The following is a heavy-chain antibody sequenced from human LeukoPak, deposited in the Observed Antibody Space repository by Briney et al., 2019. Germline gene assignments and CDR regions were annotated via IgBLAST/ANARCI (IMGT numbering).Heavy chain of an antibody. CDR2: IYHSGST. J-gene: IGHJ4*02. V-gene: IGHV4-34*01. CDR3: ARRGYSYAEFDY. Sequence: PSETLSLTCAVYGGSFSGYYWGWIRQPPGKGLEWIGSIYHSGSTYYNPSLKSRVTISVDTSKNQFSLKLSSVTAADTAAYYCARRGYSYAEFDYWGQGTLVTVSS. D-gene: IGHD5-18*01. CDR1: GGSFSGYY.